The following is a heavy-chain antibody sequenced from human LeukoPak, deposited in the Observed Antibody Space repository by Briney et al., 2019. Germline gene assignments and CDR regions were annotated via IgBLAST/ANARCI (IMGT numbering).Heavy chain of an antibody. Sequence: ASVKVSCKASGYTFTTYYMHWVRQAPGQGLEWMGIINPSGGSTNYAQKFQGRVTITADESTSTAYMELSSLRSEDTAVYYCARDRGLSGSYSDYWGQGTMVTVSS. V-gene: IGHV1-46*01. CDR1: GYTFTTYY. D-gene: IGHD1-26*01. CDR2: INPSGGST. J-gene: IGHJ4*02. CDR3: ARDRGLSGSYSDY.